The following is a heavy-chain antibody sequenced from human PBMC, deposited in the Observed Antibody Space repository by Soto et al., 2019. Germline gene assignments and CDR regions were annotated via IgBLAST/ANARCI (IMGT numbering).Heavy chain of an antibody. V-gene: IGHV3-48*02. CDR3: AREGGNQSWFDP. J-gene: IGHJ5*02. Sequence: EVQLVESGGGLVQPGGSLRLSCAASGFTFSSYSMNWVRQAPGQGLEWVSYISSSSSTIYYADSVKGRFTISRDNAKNSRDRQMNGLRDEDTAGDYGAREGGNQSWFDPWGQGTLVTVSS. CDR2: ISSSSSTI. CDR1: GFTFSSYS. D-gene: IGHD1-26*01.